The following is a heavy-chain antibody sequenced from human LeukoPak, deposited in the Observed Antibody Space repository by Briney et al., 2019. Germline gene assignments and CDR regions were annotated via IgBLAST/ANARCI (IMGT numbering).Heavy chain of an antibody. D-gene: IGHD3-9*01. CDR2: IYYSGST. CDR1: GGSISSYY. V-gene: IGHV4-59*01. CDR3: ARTTYYDILTGYYNLAFDI. Sequence: SETLSLTCTVSGGSISSYYWSWIRQPPGKGLEWIGYIYYSGSTNYNPSLKSRATISVDTSKNQFSLKLSSVTAADTAVYYCARTTYYDILTGYYNLAFDIWGQGTMVTVSS. J-gene: IGHJ3*02.